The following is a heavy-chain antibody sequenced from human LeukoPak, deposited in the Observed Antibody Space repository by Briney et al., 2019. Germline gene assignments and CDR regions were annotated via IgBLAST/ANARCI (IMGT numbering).Heavy chain of an antibody. Sequence: SVKVSCKASGGTFSSYAISWVRQAPGQGLEWMGGIIPIFGTANYAQKFQGRVTITADESTSTAYMELSSLRSEDTAVYYCARGANYYYDSSGYYSTLDYWGQGTLVTVSS. J-gene: IGHJ4*02. CDR3: ARGANYYYDSSGYYSTLDY. V-gene: IGHV1-69*13. CDR1: GGTFSSYA. CDR2: IIPIFGTA. D-gene: IGHD3-22*01.